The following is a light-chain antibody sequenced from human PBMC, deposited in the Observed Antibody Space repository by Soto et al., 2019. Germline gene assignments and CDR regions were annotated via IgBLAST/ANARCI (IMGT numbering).Light chain of an antibody. J-gene: IGKJ1*01. CDR1: QTISSW. CDR2: KAS. CDR3: KDYNSYSEA. Sequence: ISLTQPPPTQSGYVGDRVNINCRASQTISSWLAWYQQKPGKATKLLIYKASTLKSGVPSRFSGSGSGTEFTLTISSLQPDEFATYYCKDYNSYSEAFGDGSKVDI. V-gene: IGKV1-5*03.